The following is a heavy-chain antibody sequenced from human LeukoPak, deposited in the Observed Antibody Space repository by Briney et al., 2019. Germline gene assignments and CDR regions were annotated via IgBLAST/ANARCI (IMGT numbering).Heavy chain of an antibody. CDR1: GFTFSSYS. J-gene: IGHJ4*02. V-gene: IGHV3-21*01. D-gene: IGHD6-13*01. CDR3: ARGNLQEAAAGNKGKIYFDY. CDR2: ISSSSSYI. Sequence: GGSLRLSCAASGFTFSSYSMNWVRQAPGKGLEWVSSISSSSSYIYYADSVKGRFTISRDNAKNSLYLQMNSLRAEDTAVYYCARGNLQEAAAGNKGKIYFDYWGQGTLVTVSS.